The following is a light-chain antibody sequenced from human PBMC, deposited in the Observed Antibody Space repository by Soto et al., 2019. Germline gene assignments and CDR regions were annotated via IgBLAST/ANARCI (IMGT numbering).Light chain of an antibody. CDR2: GAS. J-gene: IGKJ4*01. Sequence: EIVLTQSPGTLSLSPGEGATLSCRASQSVDSNYLAWYQKKPGQAPRLLIYGASSRATGIPDRFSGSGSGTDFTLTISRLEPEDFAVYYCQQYGSSPNTFGGGTKVEIK. CDR1: QSVDSNY. CDR3: QQYGSSPNT. V-gene: IGKV3-20*01.